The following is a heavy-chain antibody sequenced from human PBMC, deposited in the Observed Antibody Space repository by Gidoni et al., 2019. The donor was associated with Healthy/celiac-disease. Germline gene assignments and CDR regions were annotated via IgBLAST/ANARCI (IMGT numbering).Heavy chain of an antibody. D-gene: IGHD3-3*01. J-gene: IGHJ4*02. CDR2: FSCGCVSP. CDR3: AKEDKARITIFGVVPRGPFDY. Sequence: EVQLLESGGGLVQPGGSLRLYCAASGFPFSSYAMSWVRQAPGKGLEWCSAFSCGCVSPDYADSVKGRFPISRDNSKNTLYLQMYSLRAEDTAVYYCAKEDKARITIFGVVPRGPFDYWGQGTLVTVSA. V-gene: IGHV3-23*01. CDR1: GFPFSSYA.